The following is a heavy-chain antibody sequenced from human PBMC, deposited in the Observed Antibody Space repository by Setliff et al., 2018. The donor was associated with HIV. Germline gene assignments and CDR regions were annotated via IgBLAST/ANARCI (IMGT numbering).Heavy chain of an antibody. V-gene: IGHV3-21*01. CDR3: ARAVHSGWYYFDY. J-gene: IGHJ4*02. CDR2: ISSSSYYI. Sequence: LRLSCAASGFTFSSYTMNWVRQAPGKGLEWVSSISSSSYYIYYADSVKGRFTISRDNAKNTLYLQMNSLRAEDTAVYYCARAVHSGWYYFDYWGQGTLVTVPQ. CDR1: GFTFSSYT. D-gene: IGHD6-19*01.